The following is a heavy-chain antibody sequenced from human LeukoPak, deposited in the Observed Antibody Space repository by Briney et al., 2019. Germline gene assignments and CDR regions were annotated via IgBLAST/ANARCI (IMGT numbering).Heavy chain of an antibody. CDR3: ARGREQQLVFDY. Sequence: GRSLRLSCAASGFTFSSYAMHWVRQAPGKGLEWVAVISYDGSNKYYADSVKGRITISRDNSKNTLYLQMNSLRAEDTAVYYCARGREQQLVFDYWGQGTLVTVSS. CDR1: GFTFSSYA. V-gene: IGHV3-30-3*01. J-gene: IGHJ4*02. CDR2: ISYDGSNK. D-gene: IGHD6-13*01.